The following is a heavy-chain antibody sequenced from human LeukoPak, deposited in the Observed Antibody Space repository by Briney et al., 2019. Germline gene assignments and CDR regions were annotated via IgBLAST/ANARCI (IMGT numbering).Heavy chain of an antibody. CDR2: MNPNSGNT. J-gene: IGHJ1*01. V-gene: IGHV1-8*02. Sequence: GSSVKVSCKASGGTFSSYAISWVRQATGQGLEWMGWMNPNSGNTGYAQKFQGRVTMTRNTSISTAYMELSSLRSEDTAVYYCARGRAGQHWGQGTLVTVSS. CDR1: GGTFSSYA. CDR3: ARGRAGQH.